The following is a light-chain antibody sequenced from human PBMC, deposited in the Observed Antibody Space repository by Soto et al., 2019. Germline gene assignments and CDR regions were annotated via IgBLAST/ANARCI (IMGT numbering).Light chain of an antibody. CDR2: EVS. V-gene: IGLV2-14*01. CDR3: SSYSSTSSNTLVV. J-gene: IGLJ1*01. Sequence: QSALTQPASVSGSPGQSITISCTGSSRDIGGYNYVSWYQHHPGKVPKLMIYEVSNRPSGVSNRFSGSKSGNTASLTISGLQAEDEADYYCSSYSSTSSNTLVVFGTGTKLTVL. CDR1: SRDIGGYNY.